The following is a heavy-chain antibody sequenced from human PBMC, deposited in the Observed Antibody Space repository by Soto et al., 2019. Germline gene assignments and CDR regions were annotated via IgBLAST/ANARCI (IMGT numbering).Heavy chain of an antibody. CDR1: GGSFSGYY. CDR2: INHSGST. D-gene: IGHD6-6*01. V-gene: IGHV4-34*01. CDR3: ARGRAGESIAARPVRFDP. J-gene: IGHJ5*02. Sequence: QVQLQQWGAGLLKPSETLSLTCAVYGGSFSGYYWSWIRQPPGKGLEWIGEINHSGSTNYNPSLKSRVTISVDTSKNQFSLKLRSVPAAATAVYYCARGRAGESIAARPVRFDPWGQGTLVTVSS.